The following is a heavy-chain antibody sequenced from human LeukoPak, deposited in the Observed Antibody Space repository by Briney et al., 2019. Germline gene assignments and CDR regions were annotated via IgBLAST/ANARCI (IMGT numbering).Heavy chain of an antibody. V-gene: IGHV3-30*02. Sequence: PGGSLRLSCAASGFTFSSYGMHWVRQAPGKGLEWVAFIRYDGSDKYYADSVKGRFTISRDNSKNTLYLQMNSLRAEDTAVYYCAKDLRGYYYDSSGYPLDYWGQGTLVTVSS. CDR3: AKDLRGYYYDSSGYPLDY. CDR2: IRYDGSDK. J-gene: IGHJ4*02. CDR1: GFTFSSYG. D-gene: IGHD3-22*01.